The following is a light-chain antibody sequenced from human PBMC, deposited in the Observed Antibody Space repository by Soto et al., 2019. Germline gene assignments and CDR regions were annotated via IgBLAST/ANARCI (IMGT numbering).Light chain of an antibody. CDR1: SSDVGAYNY. V-gene: IGLV2-8*01. Sequence: QSALTQPPSASGSPGHSVTISCTGTSSDVGAYNYVSWYQQHPGKAPKLLIYEVTKRPSGVPDRFSGSKSGDTASLTVSGLQAEDEADYFCSSYAGTKNFVFGTGTKLTVL. CDR3: SSYAGTKNFV. J-gene: IGLJ1*01. CDR2: EVT.